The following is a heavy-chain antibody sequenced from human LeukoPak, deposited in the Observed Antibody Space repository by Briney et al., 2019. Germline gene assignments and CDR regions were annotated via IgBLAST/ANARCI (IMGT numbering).Heavy chain of an antibody. CDR1: GFTFSSYA. Sequence: GGSLRLSCAASGFTFSSYAMSWVRQAPGKGLEWVSGIYGSGGSTYYADSVKGRFTISRDNSKNTLYLQMNSLRAEDTAVYYCAKDPTYYYDSSGFDWFDPWGQGTLVTVSS. D-gene: IGHD3-22*01. CDR3: AKDPTYYYDSSGFDWFDP. V-gene: IGHV3-23*01. J-gene: IGHJ5*02. CDR2: IYGSGGST.